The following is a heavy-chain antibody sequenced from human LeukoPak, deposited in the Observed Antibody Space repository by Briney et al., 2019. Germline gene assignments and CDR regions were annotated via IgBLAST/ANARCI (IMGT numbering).Heavy chain of an antibody. D-gene: IGHD4-11*01. J-gene: IGHJ6*03. CDR2: ISGSGGST. CDR1: GFTFSSYA. CDR3: AKDSLQYYYYYYMDV. V-gene: IGHV3-23*01. Sequence: GGTLRLSCAASGFTFSSYAMSWVRQAPGKGLEWVSAISGSGGSTYYADSVKGRFTISRDNSENTLYLQMNSLRAEDTAAYYCAKDSLQYYYYYYMDVWGKGTTVTVSS.